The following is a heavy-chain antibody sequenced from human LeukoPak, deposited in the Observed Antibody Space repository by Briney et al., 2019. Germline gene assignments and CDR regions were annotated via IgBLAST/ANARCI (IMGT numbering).Heavy chain of an antibody. J-gene: IGHJ4*02. CDR3: ARDLVGGNNI. Sequence: GGSLRLSCAASGFTFSSHWMTWVRQAPGKGLEWVSGINWNGGSTGYADSVKGRFTISRDNAKNSLYLQMNSLRAEDTALYYCARDLVGGNNIWGQGTLVTVSS. D-gene: IGHD2/OR15-2a*01. V-gene: IGHV3-20*04. CDR1: GFTFSSHW. CDR2: INWNGGST.